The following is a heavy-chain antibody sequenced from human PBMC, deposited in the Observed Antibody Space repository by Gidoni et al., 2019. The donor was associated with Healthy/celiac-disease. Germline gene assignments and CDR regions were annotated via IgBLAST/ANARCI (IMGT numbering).Heavy chain of an antibody. CDR2: NSSSSSYK. CDR1: GFTFSSYS. J-gene: IGHJ4*02. Sequence: ELQLVESGRGMVKPGGSLRLSGSASGFTFSSYSMNWVRQAPGKVLEWGSSNSSSSSYKYYADSGKGRFTISRDNAKNSLYVQMNSLRAEETAVYYCARGKEGLDYWGQGTLVTVSS. V-gene: IGHV3-21*01. CDR3: ARGKEGLDY.